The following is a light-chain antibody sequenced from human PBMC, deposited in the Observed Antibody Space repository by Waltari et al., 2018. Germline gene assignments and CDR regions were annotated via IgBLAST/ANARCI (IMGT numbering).Light chain of an antibody. Sequence: TVVTQSPATLSMSPGERATLSCRTSQSIGRSLAWYQQRPGQAPRLLIYRASTRATGIPDRFSGSGSETELTLTISSLQSEDIAVYYCQQYNNWPPGTFGQGTKVEI. CDR1: QSIGRS. CDR3: QQYNNWPPGT. CDR2: RAS. J-gene: IGKJ1*01. V-gene: IGKV3-15*01.